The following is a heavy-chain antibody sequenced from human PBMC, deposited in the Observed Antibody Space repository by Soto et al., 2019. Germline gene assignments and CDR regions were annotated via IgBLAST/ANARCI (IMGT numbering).Heavy chain of an antibody. CDR2: ISSSGTYI. D-gene: IGHD3-3*01. V-gene: IGHV3-11*06. CDR1: GFIVSDYY. CDR3: ARDTSRTHGMDV. J-gene: IGHJ6*02. Sequence: PGGSLRLSCAASGFIVSDYYMSWIRQAPGKGLEWIAYISSSGTYINYADSVKGRFTISRDNAENTVYLQMNSLRIDDTAVYFCARDTSRTHGMDVWGQGTTVTVSS.